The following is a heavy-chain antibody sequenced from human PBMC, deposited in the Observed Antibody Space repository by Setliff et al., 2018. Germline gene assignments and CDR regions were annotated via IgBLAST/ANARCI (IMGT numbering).Heavy chain of an antibody. Sequence: GASVKVSCKASGYTFTSYGVSWVRQAPGQGLEWMGWISTYTANTKYAQRFQGRVTMTTDTSTSTAYMELRSLTSDDTAVYYCARGDFYYYFYMDVWGKGTTVTVSS. CDR1: GYTFTSYG. CDR2: ISTYTANT. CDR3: ARGDFYYYFYMDV. V-gene: IGHV1-18*01. J-gene: IGHJ6*03.